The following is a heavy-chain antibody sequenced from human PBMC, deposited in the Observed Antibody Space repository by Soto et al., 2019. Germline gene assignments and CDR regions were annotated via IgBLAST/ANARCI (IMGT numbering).Heavy chain of an antibody. CDR3: ARGGSGSTWFNEL. D-gene: IGHD3-22*01. CDR1: GGLFSSYP. Sequence: QEQLVQSGAEVKKPGSSVKVSCKASGGLFSSYPISWVRQVPGQGLEWMGGIIPVFQTAYYTQRFQGRVTITADESTNTAYMELSSLRSEDTAIYYCARGGSGSTWFNELWGQGTLVTVSS. V-gene: IGHV1-69*01. J-gene: IGHJ4*02. CDR2: IIPVFQTA.